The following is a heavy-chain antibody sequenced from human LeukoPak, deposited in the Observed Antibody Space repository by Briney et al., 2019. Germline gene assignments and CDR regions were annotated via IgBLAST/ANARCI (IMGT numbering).Heavy chain of an antibody. D-gene: IGHD4-23*01. CDR1: DGSFSGYY. V-gene: IGHV4-34*01. CDR2: INHSGST. Sequence: SETLSLTCAVYDGSFSGYYWSWIRQPPGKGLEWIGEINHSGSTNYNPSLKSRVTISLDTSKSQFSLKVRYVTAADTAVYYCARDYGGDRDWFFDLWGRGTLVTVSS. CDR3: ARDYGGDRDWFFDL. J-gene: IGHJ2*01.